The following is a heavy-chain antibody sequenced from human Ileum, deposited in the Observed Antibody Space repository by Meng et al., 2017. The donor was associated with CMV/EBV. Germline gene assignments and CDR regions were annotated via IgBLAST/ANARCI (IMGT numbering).Heavy chain of an antibody. D-gene: IGHD3-22*01. CDR1: GGSISRANW. V-gene: IGHV4-4*02. J-gene: IGHJ4*02. Sequence: QLQLQESGPGLVKPSGTLSLTCTVSGGSISRANWWTWVRQTPGKGLEWIGEVYRGGNAMYNPSLQSRLTISVDASTNKGSLRLRSVTAADTAMYYCTTGSAYSPPGQFHQWGQGTLVTVSS. CDR2: VYRGGNA. CDR3: TTGSAYSPPGQFHQ.